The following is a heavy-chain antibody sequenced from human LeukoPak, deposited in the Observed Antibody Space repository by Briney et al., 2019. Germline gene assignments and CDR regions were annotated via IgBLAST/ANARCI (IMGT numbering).Heavy chain of an antibody. V-gene: IGHV4-61*01. CDR2: IYYSGST. J-gene: IGHJ3*02. CDR3: ARSYSFDAFDI. CDR1: GGSFSSGSYY. D-gene: IGHD5-18*01. Sequence: SETLSLTCTVSGGSFSSGSYYWRWIRQPPGKGLEWIGYIYYSGSTNYNPSLKSRVTISVDTSKNQFSLKLSSVTAADTAVYYCARSYSFDAFDIWGQGTMVTVSS.